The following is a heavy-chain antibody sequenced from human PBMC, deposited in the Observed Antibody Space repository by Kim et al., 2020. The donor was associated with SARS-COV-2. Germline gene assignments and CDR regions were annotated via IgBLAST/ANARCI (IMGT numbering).Heavy chain of an antibody. CDR3: ARDAGGYGTGGAFDY. Sequence: PYQQERYTISGDTSNNQVSLKLSSVTAADTAVYYCARDAGGYGTGGAFDYWGQGTLVTVSS. J-gene: IGHJ4*02. D-gene: IGHD5-12*01. V-gene: IGHV4-59*01.